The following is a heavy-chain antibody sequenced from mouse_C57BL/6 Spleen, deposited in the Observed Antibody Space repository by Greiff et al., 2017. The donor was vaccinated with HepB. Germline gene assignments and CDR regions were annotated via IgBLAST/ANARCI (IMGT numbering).Heavy chain of an antibody. J-gene: IGHJ3*01. CDR1: GYTFTDYY. Sequence: EVQLQQSGPELVKPGASVKISCKASGYTFTDYYMNWVKQSHGKSLEWIGDINPNNGGTSYNQKFKGKATLTVDKSSSTAYMELRSLTSEDSAVYYCARRYDYDEEGAFAYWGQGTLVTVSA. CDR2: INPNNGGT. CDR3: ARRYDYDEEGAFAY. D-gene: IGHD2-4*01. V-gene: IGHV1-26*01.